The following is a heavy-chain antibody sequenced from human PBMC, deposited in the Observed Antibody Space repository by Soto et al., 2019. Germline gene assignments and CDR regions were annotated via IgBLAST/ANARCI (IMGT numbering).Heavy chain of an antibody. CDR2: VNAGNGNT. J-gene: IGHJ4*02. D-gene: IGHD6-19*01. V-gene: IGHV1-3*01. CDR1: GYTFTSYA. Sequence: GASVKVSCKASGYTFTSYAIHWVRQAPGQRLEWMGWVNAGNGNTKYSQKFQGRVTITRDTSASTAYMELSSLRSEDTAVYFSARAVAVPADFDYWGQGTLVTVSS. CDR3: ARAVAVPADFDY.